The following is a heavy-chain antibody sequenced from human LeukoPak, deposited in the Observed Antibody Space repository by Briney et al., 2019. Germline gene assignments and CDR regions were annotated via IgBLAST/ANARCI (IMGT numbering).Heavy chain of an antibody. CDR2: ISSSGSTI. V-gene: IGHV3-48*03. CDR1: GFTFSSYE. J-gene: IGHJ4*02. Sequence: PGGSLRPSCAASGFTFSSYEMSWVRQAPGKGLEWVSYISSSGSTIYYADSVKGRFTISRDNAKNSLYLQMNSLRAEDTAVYYCALVRTPFDYWGQGTLVTVSS. CDR3: ALVRTPFDY. D-gene: IGHD2-2*01.